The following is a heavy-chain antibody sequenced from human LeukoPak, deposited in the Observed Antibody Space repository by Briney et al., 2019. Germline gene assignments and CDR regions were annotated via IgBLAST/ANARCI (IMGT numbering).Heavy chain of an antibody. D-gene: IGHD3-10*01. V-gene: IGHV3-30*03. Sequence: GGSLRLSCAASGLTFSIYGMHWVRQAPGKGLEWVAVMANDAKTTYYADSVKGRFTISRDNSKNTLYLQMNSLRAEDTAVYYCAGSRGAFDYWGQGTLVTVSS. CDR3: AGSRGAFDY. CDR1: GLTFSIYG. J-gene: IGHJ4*02. CDR2: MANDAKTT.